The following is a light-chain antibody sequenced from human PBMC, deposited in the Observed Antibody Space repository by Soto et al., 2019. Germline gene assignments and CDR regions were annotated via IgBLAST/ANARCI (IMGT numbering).Light chain of an antibody. CDR3: QQRSNWPPT. Sequence: ESVFSQSPATLSLSPGERAPLSCRASQSVSSYLAWYQQKPGQAPRLLIYDASNRATGIPARFSGSGSGTDFTLTISSLEPEDFAVYYCQQRSNWPPTFGGGTKVDIK. J-gene: IGKJ4*01. CDR2: DAS. CDR1: QSVSSY. V-gene: IGKV3-11*01.